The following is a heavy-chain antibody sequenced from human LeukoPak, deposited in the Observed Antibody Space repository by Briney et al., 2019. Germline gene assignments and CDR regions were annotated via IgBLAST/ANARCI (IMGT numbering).Heavy chain of an antibody. J-gene: IGHJ3*02. CDR2: ISSSSSYI. Sequence: PGGSLRLSCAASGFTFSSYSMNWVRQAPGKGLEWVSSISSSSSYIYYADSVKGRFTISRDNAKNSLYLQMNSLRAEDTAVYYCARVGYDSSGYDAFDIWGQGTMVTVSS. CDR1: GFTFSSYS. CDR3: ARVGYDSSGYDAFDI. D-gene: IGHD3-22*01. V-gene: IGHV3-21*01.